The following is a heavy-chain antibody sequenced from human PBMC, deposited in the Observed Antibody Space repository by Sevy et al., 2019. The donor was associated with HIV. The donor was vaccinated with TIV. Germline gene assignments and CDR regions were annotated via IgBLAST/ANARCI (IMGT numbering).Heavy chain of an antibody. J-gene: IGHJ6*01. V-gene: IGHV4-34*01. Sequence: SETLSLTCAVYGXXFSGYYWSWIRQPPGKGLEWIGEINHSGSTNYNPSLKSRVTISVDTSKNQFSLKLSSVTAADTAVYYCARARYSSGSYYYYYXGXDXXXXGTTVTVSS. D-gene: IGHD6-19*01. CDR1: GXXFSGYY. CDR3: ARARYSSGSYYYYYXGXDX. CDR2: INHSGST.